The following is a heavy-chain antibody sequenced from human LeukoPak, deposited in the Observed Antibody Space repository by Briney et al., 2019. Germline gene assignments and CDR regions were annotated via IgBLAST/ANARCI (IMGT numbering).Heavy chain of an antibody. D-gene: IGHD2-15*01. Sequence: ASLKVSCKTSGYSFTDYYIRWVRQAPGQGLEWMGWINTKSGRTSSARKFQGRVTMTRDPSITTVYMDMAWLTSDDTAIYFCARANFIDAGPYLIGPWGQGTLVTVSS. CDR1: GYSFTDYY. J-gene: IGHJ5*02. CDR3: ARANFIDAGPYLIGP. V-gene: IGHV1-2*02. CDR2: INTKSGRT.